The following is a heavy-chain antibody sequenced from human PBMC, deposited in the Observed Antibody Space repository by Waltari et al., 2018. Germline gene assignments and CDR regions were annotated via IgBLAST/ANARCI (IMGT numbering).Heavy chain of an antibody. Sequence: EVQMVESGGGSMKPGDSLRLSCVASGFTFPTAWLTWVRQAPGKGLEWVGRIKSKSDGATTDFAAPVKGRFSISREDSQNMVFLQMNSLRTEDTAVYYCTTLDAPWGGWGHGTLVTVS. D-gene: IGHD7-27*01. J-gene: IGHJ4*01. CDR1: GFTFPTAW. V-gene: IGHV3-15*01. CDR3: TTLDAPWGG. CDR2: IKSKSDGATT.